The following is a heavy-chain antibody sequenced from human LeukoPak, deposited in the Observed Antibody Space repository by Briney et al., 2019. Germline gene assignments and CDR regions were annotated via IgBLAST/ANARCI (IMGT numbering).Heavy chain of an antibody. CDR1: GFTFSSYA. D-gene: IGHD3-3*01. CDR3: ANSGGGGVYDFWSGTRRFDY. Sequence: PGGSLRLSCAASGFTFSSYAMSWVRQAPGKGLEWVSAISGSGGSTYYADSVKGRFTISRDNSKNTLYLQMNSLRAEDTAVYYCANSGGGGVYDFWSGTRRFDYWGQGTLVTVSS. V-gene: IGHV3-23*01. CDR2: ISGSGGST. J-gene: IGHJ4*02.